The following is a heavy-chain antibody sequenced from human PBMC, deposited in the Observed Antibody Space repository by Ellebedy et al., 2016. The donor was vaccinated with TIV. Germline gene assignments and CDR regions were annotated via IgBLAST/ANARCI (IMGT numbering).Heavy chain of an antibody. Sequence: ASVKVSCKASGYTFTSYGISWVRQARGQRLEWIGWIVVGSGNTNYAQKFQERVTITRDMSTSTAYMELSSLRSEDTAVYYCARDCEVVGGSYVFPPHYCYWGQGTLVTVSS. CDR1: GYTFTSYG. V-gene: IGHV1-58*02. CDR2: IVVGSGNT. J-gene: IGHJ4*02. D-gene: IGHD1-26*01. CDR3: ARDCEVVGGSYVFPPHYCY.